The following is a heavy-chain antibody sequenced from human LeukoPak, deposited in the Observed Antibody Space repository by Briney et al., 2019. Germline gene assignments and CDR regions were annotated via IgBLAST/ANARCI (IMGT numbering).Heavy chain of an antibody. Sequence: SQTLSLTCATSGDSVSSNSAAWNWIRQSPSRGLEWLGRTYYRSKWLSDYAVSVKSRITIDADTSKNQFSLQLNSVTPEDMAVYYCAGKGTVTTPFDYWGQGILVTVSS. CDR1: GDSVSSNSAA. V-gene: IGHV6-1*01. CDR2: TYYRSKWLS. J-gene: IGHJ4*02. D-gene: IGHD4-11*01. CDR3: AGKGTVTTPFDY.